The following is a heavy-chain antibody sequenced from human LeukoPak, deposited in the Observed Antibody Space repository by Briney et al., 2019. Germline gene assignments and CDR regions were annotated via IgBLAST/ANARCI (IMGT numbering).Heavy chain of an antibody. J-gene: IGHJ4*02. CDR2: IYPNSAGT. D-gene: IGHD2-2*01. CDR3: ARDFSQYAGY. Sequence: ASVKVSCKASGYTFTDYYIHWVRQAPGQGLEWMGWIYPNSAGTKYAHKFQGRVTMTRDTSTSTTYMELTSLTSDDTAVYYCARDFSQYAGYWGQGTLVTVPS. CDR1: GYTFTDYY. V-gene: IGHV1-2*02.